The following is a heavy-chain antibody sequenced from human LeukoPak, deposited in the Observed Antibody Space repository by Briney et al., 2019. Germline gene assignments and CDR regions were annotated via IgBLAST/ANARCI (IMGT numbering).Heavy chain of an antibody. CDR2: INPNSGGT. Sequence: GASVKVSCKAPGYTFTGYYMHWVRQAPGQGLEWMGWINPNSGGTNYAQKFQGRVTMTRDTSISTAYMELSRLRSDDTAVYYCARDLLSAGYCSGGSCYSTFDYWGQGTLVTVSS. D-gene: IGHD2-15*01. J-gene: IGHJ4*02. CDR1: GYTFTGYY. CDR3: ARDLLSAGYCSGGSCYSTFDY. V-gene: IGHV1-2*02.